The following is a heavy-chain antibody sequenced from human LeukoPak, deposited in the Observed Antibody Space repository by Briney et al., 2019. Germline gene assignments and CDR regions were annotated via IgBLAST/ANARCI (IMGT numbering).Heavy chain of an antibody. Sequence: GGSLRLSCAASGFTFSSYAMSWVRQAPGKGLEWVSAISGSGGSTWYADSVKGRSTISRDNSKNTLYLQMNSLRAEDTAVYYCAKVWDSTGYYYYFDQWGQGTLVTVSS. CDR1: GFTFSSYA. CDR2: ISGSGGST. J-gene: IGHJ4*02. D-gene: IGHD3-22*01. V-gene: IGHV3-23*01. CDR3: AKVWDSTGYYYYFDQ.